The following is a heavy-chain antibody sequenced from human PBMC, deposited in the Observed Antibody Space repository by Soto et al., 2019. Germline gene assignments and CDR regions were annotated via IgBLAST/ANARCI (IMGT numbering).Heavy chain of an antibody. CDR3: ARSISGLLIIGGYDF. V-gene: IGHV1-3*01. CDR2: INAEYGNT. D-gene: IGHD3-9*01. CDR1: GYTFTTYA. J-gene: IGHJ4*02. Sequence: ASVRVSCKASGYTFTTYALHWVRQAPGQRLEWMGWINAEYGNTKYSQKFQGRVTITRDTSASTAYMELSSLRSEDSAVYYCARSISGLLIIGGYDFSGPGTLGTVSS.